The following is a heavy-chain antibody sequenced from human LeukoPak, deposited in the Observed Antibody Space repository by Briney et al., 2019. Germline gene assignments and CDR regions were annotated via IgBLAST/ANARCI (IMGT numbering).Heavy chain of an antibody. J-gene: IGHJ4*02. V-gene: IGHV1-2*02. CDR3: ARDGGAAAGLDFDY. D-gene: IGHD6-13*01. CDR1: GYTFTGYY. Sequence: ASVKVSCKASGYTFTGYYMYWMRQAPGQGLEWMGWIDPDSGGTNYAQKLQGRVTMTTDTSTSTAYMELRSLRSDDTAVYYCARDGGAAAGLDFDYWGQGTLVTVSS. CDR2: IDPDSGGT.